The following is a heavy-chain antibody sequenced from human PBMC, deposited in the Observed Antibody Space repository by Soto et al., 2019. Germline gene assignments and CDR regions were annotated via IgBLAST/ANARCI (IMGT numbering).Heavy chain of an antibody. CDR3: AAVCSSTSCYASDLRYFQH. Sequence: QMQLVQSGPEVKKPGTSVKVSCKASGFTFTSSAVQWVRQARGQRLEWIGWIVVGSGNTNYAQKFQERVTITRDMSTSTAYMELSSLRSEDTAVYYCAAVCSSTSCYASDLRYFQHWGQGTLVTVSS. V-gene: IGHV1-58*01. D-gene: IGHD2-2*01. CDR2: IVVGSGNT. J-gene: IGHJ1*01. CDR1: GFTFTSSA.